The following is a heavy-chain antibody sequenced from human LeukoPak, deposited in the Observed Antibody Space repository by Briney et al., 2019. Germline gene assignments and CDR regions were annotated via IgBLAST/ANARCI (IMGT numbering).Heavy chain of an antibody. CDR1: GFTFSSYG. CDR2: IRYDGSNK. Sequence: GGSLRLSCAASGFTFSSYGMHWVRQAPGKGLEWVAFIRYDGSNKYYADSVKGRFTISRDNSKNTLYLQMNSLRAEDTAVYYCAKSDMIRGVGGAYYYYMDVWGKGTTVIVSS. J-gene: IGHJ6*03. D-gene: IGHD3-10*01. V-gene: IGHV3-30*02. CDR3: AKSDMIRGVGGAYYYYMDV.